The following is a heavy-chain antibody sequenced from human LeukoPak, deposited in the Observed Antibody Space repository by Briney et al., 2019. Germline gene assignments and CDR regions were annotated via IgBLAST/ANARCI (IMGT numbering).Heavy chain of an antibody. CDR3: VRGQTIGF. Sequence: PGGSLRLSCTASGFTFSDYWTYWVRQAPGKGLVWVSRIKSDGTGILYEDFAEGRFTISRDNAKNALYLQMSSLREEDTAVYYCVRGQTIGFWGQGILVTVSS. J-gene: IGHJ4*02. CDR2: IKSDGTGI. CDR1: GFTFSDYW. V-gene: IGHV3-74*03. D-gene: IGHD3-10*01.